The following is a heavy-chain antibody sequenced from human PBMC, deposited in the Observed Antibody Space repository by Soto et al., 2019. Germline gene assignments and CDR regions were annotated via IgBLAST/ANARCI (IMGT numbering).Heavy chain of an antibody. CDR2: ITVNNGNT. V-gene: IGHV1-18*01. CDR1: GYIFSSYA. CDR3: ARDNTGVVGVDY. J-gene: IGHJ4*02. Sequence: VQLLQSGAEVKKPGASVKVSCQASGYIFSSYAINWVRQAPGQGLEWMGWITVNNGNTYYVQKFQDRVTLTADTSPNTAYMEWQSLRSDDTAIDYCARDNTGVVGVDYWGQGTLVTFAS. D-gene: IGHD3-3*01.